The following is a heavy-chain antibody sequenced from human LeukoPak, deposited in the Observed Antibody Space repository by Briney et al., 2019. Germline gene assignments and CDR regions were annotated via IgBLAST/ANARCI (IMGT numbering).Heavy chain of an antibody. V-gene: IGHV4-34*01. CDR2: INHSGST. CDR1: GFTFSDYS. D-gene: IGHD2-15*01. J-gene: IGHJ6*02. CDR3: ARSEPYCSGGSCYYYYYGMDV. Sequence: GSLRLSCAASGFTFSDYSMTWIRQAPGKGLEWIGEINHSGSTNYNPSLKSRVTISVDTSKNQFSLKLSSVTAADTAVYYCARSEPYCSGGSCYYYYYGMDVWGQGTTVTVSS.